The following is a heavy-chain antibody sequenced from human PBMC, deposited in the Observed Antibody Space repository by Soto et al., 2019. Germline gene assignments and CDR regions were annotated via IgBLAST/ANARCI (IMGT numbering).Heavy chain of an antibody. J-gene: IGHJ4*02. CDR1: GFSFSISP. CDR3: ARDPKTSGGQHWAFNYFDS. V-gene: IGHV3-30-3*01. Sequence: VGSLRLSCAASGFSFSISPMHWVRQAPGKGPEWVALISYDGTNKFYADSVKGRFTISRDNSKSTPYLQVDSLRPEDAAVYYCARDPKTSGGQHWAFNYFDSWGQGTLVTVSS. CDR2: ISYDGTNK. D-gene: IGHD7-27*01.